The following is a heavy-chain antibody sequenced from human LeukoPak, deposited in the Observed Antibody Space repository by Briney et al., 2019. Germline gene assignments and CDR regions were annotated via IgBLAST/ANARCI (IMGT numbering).Heavy chain of an antibody. CDR3: ARVLTLWFGALDY. CDR1: GFTFATYT. CDR2: ISGSGTTT. J-gene: IGHJ4*02. D-gene: IGHD3-10*01. V-gene: IGHV3-23*01. Sequence: GGSLRLSCAASGFTFATYTFNWVRQAPGKGLEWVSSISGSGTTTYYAESVRGRFTISRDNSKNTVYLQMNSLRADDTALYYCARVLTLWFGALDYWGQGRMVSV.